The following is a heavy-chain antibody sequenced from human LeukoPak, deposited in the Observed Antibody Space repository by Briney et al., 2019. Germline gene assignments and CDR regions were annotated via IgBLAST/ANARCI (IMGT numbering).Heavy chain of an antibody. CDR2: ISDSDDAV. Sequence: KSGGSLRLSCEASGFTFSSYEMNWVRQAPGKGLEWVAYISDSDDAVYYADSVKGRFTISRDNARDSLHLQMHSLTVEDTALYYCARDRGTRGWYYDGFDVWGRGTMVTVSS. CDR3: ARDRGTRGWYYDGFDV. CDR1: GFTFSSYE. D-gene: IGHD6-19*01. J-gene: IGHJ3*01. V-gene: IGHV3-48*03.